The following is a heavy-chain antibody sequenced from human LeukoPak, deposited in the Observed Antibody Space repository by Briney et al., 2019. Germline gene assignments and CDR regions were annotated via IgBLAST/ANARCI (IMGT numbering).Heavy chain of an antibody. D-gene: IGHD3-16*02. J-gene: IGHJ4*02. V-gene: IGHV6-1*01. Sequence: SQTLSLTCAISGDSVSSNSAAWNWIRQSPSRGLEWLGRTYYRSKWYNDYAVSVKSRITINPDTSKNQFSLKLSSVTAADTAVYYCARERYDYVWGSYRGYYFDYWGQGTLVTVSS. CDR2: TYYRSKWYN. CDR3: ARERYDYVWGSYRGYYFDY. CDR1: GDSVSSNSAA.